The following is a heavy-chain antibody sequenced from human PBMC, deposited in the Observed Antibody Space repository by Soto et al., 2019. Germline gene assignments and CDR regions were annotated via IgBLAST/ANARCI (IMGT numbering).Heavy chain of an antibody. J-gene: IGHJ4*02. V-gene: IGHV3-7*01. Sequence: GGSLRLSCAASGFTFSSYWMSWVRQAPGKGLEWVANIKQDGSEKYYVDSVKGRFTISRDNAKNSLYLQMNSLRAEDTAVYYCARDRAVAPYYYFDYWGQGTLVTVSS. D-gene: IGHD2-15*01. CDR2: IKQDGSEK. CDR3: ARDRAVAPYYYFDY. CDR1: GFTFSSYW.